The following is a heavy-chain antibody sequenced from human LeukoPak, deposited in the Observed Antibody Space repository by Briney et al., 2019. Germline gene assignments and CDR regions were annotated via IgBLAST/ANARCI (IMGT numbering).Heavy chain of an antibody. CDR1: GYTFTSYG. CDR2: ISAYNGNT. CDR3: ARHWGPNPSNWFDP. Sequence: ASVKVSCKASGYTFTSYGISWVRQAPGQGLEWMGWISAYNGNTNYAQKLQGRVTMTTDTSTSTAYMELRSLRSDDTAVYYCARHWGPNPSNWFDPWGQGTLVTVSS. J-gene: IGHJ5*02. D-gene: IGHD3-16*01. V-gene: IGHV1-18*01.